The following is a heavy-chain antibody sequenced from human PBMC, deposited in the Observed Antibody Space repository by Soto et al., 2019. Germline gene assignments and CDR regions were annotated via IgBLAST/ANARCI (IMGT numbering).Heavy chain of an antibody. J-gene: IGHJ5*02. CDR3: ARTKYYDFWSGSNASLGGYWFDP. CDR2: IYYSGST. V-gene: IGHV4-31*03. Sequence: PSETLSLTCTVSGGSISSGGYYWSWIRQHPGKGLEWIGYIYYSGSTYYNPCLKSRVTISVDTSKNQFSLKLSSVTAADTAVYYCARTKYYDFWSGSNASLGGYWFDPWGQGTLVTVSS. D-gene: IGHD3-3*01. CDR1: GGSISSGGYY.